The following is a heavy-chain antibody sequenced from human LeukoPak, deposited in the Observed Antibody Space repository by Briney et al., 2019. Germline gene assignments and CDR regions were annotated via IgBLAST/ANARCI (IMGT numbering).Heavy chain of an antibody. CDR2: INPDGSTT. CDR1: GFTLSTYW. V-gene: IGHV3-74*01. D-gene: IGHD4-11*01. J-gene: IGHJ6*03. CDR3: AKEPTTTAYYYYYMDV. Sequence: GGSLRLSCAASGFTLSTYWMHWVRQAPGKGLVWVSRINPDGSTTTYADSVKGRFTISRDNSKNTLYLQMNSLRAEDTAVYYCAKEPTTTAYYYYYMDVWGKGTTVTVSS.